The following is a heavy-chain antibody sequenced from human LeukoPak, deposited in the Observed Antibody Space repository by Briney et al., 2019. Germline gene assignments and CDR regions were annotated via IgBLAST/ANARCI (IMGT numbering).Heavy chain of an antibody. Sequence: GGSLRLSCEVSGFTFGNEEMNWLRQTPGKGMEWVAYISSSGSPIHYGESVKGRFTISRDNAKNSLYLQMNSLRTEDTGVYYCARGGNYAPFDYWGQGALVAVSS. CDR3: ARGGNYAPFDY. CDR1: GFTFGNEE. D-gene: IGHD3-16*01. CDR2: ISSSGSPI. J-gene: IGHJ4*02. V-gene: IGHV3-48*03.